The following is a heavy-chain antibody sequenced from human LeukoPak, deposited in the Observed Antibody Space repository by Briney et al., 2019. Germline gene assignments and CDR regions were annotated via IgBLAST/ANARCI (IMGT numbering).Heavy chain of an antibody. CDR3: ARGLRGTGELLPPFI. CDR2: INAGNGNT. V-gene: IGHV1-3*01. D-gene: IGHD3-10*01. Sequence: ASVKVSCKASGYTFTSYAMHWVRQAPGQRLEWMGWINAGNGNTKYSQKFQGRVTITRDTSASTAYMELSSLRSEDTAVYYCARGLRGTGELLPPFIWGQGTLVTVSS. CDR1: GYTFTSYA. J-gene: IGHJ4*02.